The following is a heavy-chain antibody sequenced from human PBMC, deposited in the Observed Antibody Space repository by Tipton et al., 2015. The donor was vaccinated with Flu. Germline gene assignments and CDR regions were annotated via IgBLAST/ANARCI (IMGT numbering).Heavy chain of an antibody. CDR3: ARERSGEDSDGWLTYGMDV. CDR2: IKQDGNEK. Sequence: SLRLSCAASGFTFDNYWMSWVRQAPGKGLEWVANIKQDGNEKYSVDSVKGRITISRDNAKKSLYLQMNSLRAEDTAVYYCARERSGEDSDGWLTYGMDVWDQGP. J-gene: IGHJ6*02. V-gene: IGHV3-7*01. CDR1: GFTFDNYW. D-gene: IGHD5-24*01.